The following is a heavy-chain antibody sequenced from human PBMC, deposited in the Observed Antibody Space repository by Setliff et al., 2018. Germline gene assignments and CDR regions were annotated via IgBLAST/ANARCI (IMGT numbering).Heavy chain of an antibody. CDR3: TRSSTFWNGYLFDW. V-gene: IGHV4-39*01. CDR1: GGSITTSSYS. CDR2: IYHSGTT. J-gene: IGHJ4*02. D-gene: IGHD3-3*01. Sequence: SETLSLTCTVSGGSITTSSYSWGWIRQPPGKGLEWIGNIYHSGTTYYNPSLKSRLTLSVDTSKNQFSLELNSVTAADAAIYYCTRSSTFWNGYLFDWWGQGSLVTVSS.